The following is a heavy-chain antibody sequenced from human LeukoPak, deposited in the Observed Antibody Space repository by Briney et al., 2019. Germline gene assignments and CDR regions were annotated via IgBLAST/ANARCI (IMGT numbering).Heavy chain of an antibody. D-gene: IGHD5-18*01. CDR2: IKQDGSEK. V-gene: IGHV3-7*01. CDR3: ARDLSGVTGYTYGRGIDY. Sequence: GGSLRLSCAASGFTVSSSYMSWVRQAPGKGLEWVANIKQDGSEKHYVDSVKGRFTISRDNAKNSLYLQMNSLRAEDTALYYCARDLSGVTGYTYGRGIDYWGQGTLVTVSS. CDR1: GFTVSSSY. J-gene: IGHJ4*02.